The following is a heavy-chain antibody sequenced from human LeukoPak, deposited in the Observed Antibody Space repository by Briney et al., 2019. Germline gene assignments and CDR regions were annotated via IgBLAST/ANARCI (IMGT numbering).Heavy chain of an antibody. V-gene: IGHV3-48*02. CDR3: AGAPNGAGIRFDY. D-gene: IGHD3-10*01. Sequence: PGGSLRLSCAASGFTFGSYDMKWVRQAPGKGLEWVSHISSSSTNIHYADSVKGRFTISRDNAKNSLYLQMNSLRDEDTAVYYCAGAPNGAGIRFDYWGQGTLVTISS. CDR2: ISSSSTNI. CDR1: GFTFGSYD. J-gene: IGHJ4*02.